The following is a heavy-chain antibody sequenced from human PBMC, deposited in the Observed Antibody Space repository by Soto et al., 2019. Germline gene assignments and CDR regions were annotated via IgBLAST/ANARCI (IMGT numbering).Heavy chain of an antibody. D-gene: IGHD3-9*01. CDR2: IIPIFGTA. CDR3: ARSRGYDILTGYFRLEAFDY. Sequence: WASVKVSCKASGGTFSSYAISWVRQAPGQGLEWMGGIIPIFGTANYAQKFQGRVTITADKSTSTAYMELSSLRSEDTAVYYCARSRGYDILTGYFRLEAFDYWGQGTLVTVSS. CDR1: GGTFSSYA. V-gene: IGHV1-69*06. J-gene: IGHJ4*02.